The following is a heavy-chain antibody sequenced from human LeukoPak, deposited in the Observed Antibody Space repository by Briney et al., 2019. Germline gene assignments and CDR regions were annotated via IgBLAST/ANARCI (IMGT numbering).Heavy chain of an antibody. D-gene: IGHD5-18*01. V-gene: IGHV3-21*01. CDR3: ARHSFLDY. CDR1: EFTFSTYS. Sequence: GGSLRLSCAASEFTFSTYSMNWVRQAPGKGLEWVSSISTTSSYIYYADSVKGRFTISRDNAKNSLYLQMNSLRAEDTAVYYCARHSFLDYWGQGTLVTVSS. J-gene: IGHJ4*02. CDR2: ISTTSSYI.